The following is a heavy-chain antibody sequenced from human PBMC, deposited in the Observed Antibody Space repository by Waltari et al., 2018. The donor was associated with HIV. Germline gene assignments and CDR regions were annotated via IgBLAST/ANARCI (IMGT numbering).Heavy chain of an antibody. D-gene: IGHD3-9*01. V-gene: IGHV1-3*01. CDR3: ARTYDILTGFGWFDP. Sequence: QVQLVQSGAEVKNPGASVKVSCKASGYTFTTYTLHWVRRAPGQRLEWMGWINAGNGNTKYSQNFQDRVTFTRDTSASTAYMELSSLRSEDTALYYCARTYDILTGFGWFDPWGQGTLVTVSS. CDR1: GYTFTTYT. J-gene: IGHJ5*02. CDR2: INAGNGNT.